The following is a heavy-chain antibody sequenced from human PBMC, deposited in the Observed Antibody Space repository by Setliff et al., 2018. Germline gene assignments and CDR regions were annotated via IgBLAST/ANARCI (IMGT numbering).Heavy chain of an antibody. Sequence: SETLSLTCTVSGGAISNYWSWIRQPPGKGLEWSGYIYYSGSTNYNPSLKSRVTISVDTSKKQLSRKLSSVTAADTAVYYCARFYGDYQFDYWGQGTLVTVSS. CDR1: GGAISNY. D-gene: IGHD4-17*01. J-gene: IGHJ4*02. CDR3: ARFYGDYQFDY. V-gene: IGHV4-59*08. CDR2: IYYSGST.